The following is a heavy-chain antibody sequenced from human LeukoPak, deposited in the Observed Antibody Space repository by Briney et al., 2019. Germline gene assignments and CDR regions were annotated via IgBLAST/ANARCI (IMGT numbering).Heavy chain of an antibody. D-gene: IGHD6-25*01. V-gene: IGHV3-30*04. CDR2: IIENGRNQ. J-gene: IGHJ4*02. CDR3: ARVQGGGYRTADS. CDR1: GFTFSNYL. Sequence: PGGSLRLSCTASGFTFSNYLMHWVRQAPGEGLDWVAVIIENGRNQYYADSVKGRFTIPRDNSKNTLFLQMNSLRPEDTARYFCARVQGGGYRTADSWGQGTLVTVSS.